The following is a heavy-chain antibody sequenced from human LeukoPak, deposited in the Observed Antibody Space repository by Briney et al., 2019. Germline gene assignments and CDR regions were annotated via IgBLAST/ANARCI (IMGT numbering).Heavy chain of an antibody. J-gene: IGHJ5*02. CDR2: IIPIFGTA. D-gene: IGHD6-13*01. CDR3: ARDLGSSSWPDNWFDP. V-gene: IGHV1-69*01. Sequence: SVKVSCKASGGTFSSYAISWVRQAPGQGLEWMGGIIPIFGTANYAQKFQGRVTITADESTSTAYMELSSLRSEDTAVYYCARDLGSSSWPDNWFDPWGQGTLVTVSS. CDR1: GGTFSSYA.